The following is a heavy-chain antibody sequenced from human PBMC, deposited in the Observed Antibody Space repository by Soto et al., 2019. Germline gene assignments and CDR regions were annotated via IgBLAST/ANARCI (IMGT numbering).Heavy chain of an antibody. Sequence: SETLSLTCTVSGGSISSYYWSWIRQPAGKGLKWIGRIYTSGSTNYNPSLKSRVTMSVDTSKNQFSLKLSSVTAADTAVYYCARDRHYYDSSRGMDVWGQGTTVTVSS. J-gene: IGHJ6*02. CDR2: IYTSGST. V-gene: IGHV4-4*07. D-gene: IGHD3-22*01. CDR1: GGSISSYY. CDR3: ARDRHYYDSSRGMDV.